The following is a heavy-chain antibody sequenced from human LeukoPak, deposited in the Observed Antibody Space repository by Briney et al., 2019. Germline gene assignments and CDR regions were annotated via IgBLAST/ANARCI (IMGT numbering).Heavy chain of an antibody. V-gene: IGHV1-2*02. J-gene: IGHJ3*01. D-gene: IGHD2-21*01. Sequence: ASVKVSCKASGYTFTDHYMHWVRQAPGQGLEWMGLINPQNAATEYAQNFRGRVTMTRDTSISTAYMELRSLRSDDAALYYCARVGGDGSYALEAFDVWGQGTLVSVSS. CDR1: GYTFTDHY. CDR3: ARVGGDGSYALEAFDV. CDR2: INPQNAAT.